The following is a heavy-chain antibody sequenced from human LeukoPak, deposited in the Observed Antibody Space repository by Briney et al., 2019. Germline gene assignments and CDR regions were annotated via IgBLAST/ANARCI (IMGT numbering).Heavy chain of an antibody. CDR2: INSDGSST. CDR1: GFTFSSYW. D-gene: IGHD6-13*01. CDR3: ARAQYSSSWYYSDAFDI. Sequence: GGSLRLSCAASGFTFSSYWMHWVRQAPGKGLVWVSRINSDGSSTSYADSVKGRFTISRDNAKNTLYRQMNSLRADDTAVYYCARAQYSSSWYYSDAFDIWGDEATVTASS. J-gene: IGHJ3*02. V-gene: IGHV3-74*01.